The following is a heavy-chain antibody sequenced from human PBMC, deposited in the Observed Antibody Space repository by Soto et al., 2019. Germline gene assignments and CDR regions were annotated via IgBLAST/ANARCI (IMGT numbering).Heavy chain of an antibody. CDR3: VKGYWKGDV. J-gene: IGHJ6*02. CDR2: ISGSGGSI. CDR1: GFTFSTYA. V-gene: IGHV3-23*01. Sequence: EVQLLESGGGLVQPGGSLRLSCAASGFTFSTYAMNWVRQAPGNGLEWVSAISGSGGSIHYADSVKGRFTISRDKSKNTLDLQMYSLRCEDTAVYHCVKGYWKGDVWGQGTTVTVSS. D-gene: IGHD1-1*01.